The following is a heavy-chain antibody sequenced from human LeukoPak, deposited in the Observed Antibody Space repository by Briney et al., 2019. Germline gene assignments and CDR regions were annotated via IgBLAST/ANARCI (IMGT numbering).Heavy chain of an antibody. D-gene: IGHD6-19*01. CDR1: GYTFTSYG. V-gene: IGHV1-18*01. CDR3: ARDPPGWLVTYFDY. Sequence: ASVKVSCKASGYTFTSYGISWVRQAPGKGLEWMGWISAYNGNTNYAQKLQGRVTMTTDTSTSTAYMELRSLRSDDTAVYYCARDPPGWLVTYFDYWGQGTLVTVSS. J-gene: IGHJ4*02. CDR2: ISAYNGNT.